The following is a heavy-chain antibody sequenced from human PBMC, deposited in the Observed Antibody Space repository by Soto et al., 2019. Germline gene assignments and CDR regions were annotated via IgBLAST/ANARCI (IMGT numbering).Heavy chain of an antibody. CDR3: ARRYFDWFHYYYYYGMDV. CDR2: IYYSGST. D-gene: IGHD3-9*01. V-gene: IGHV4-61*01. J-gene: IGHJ6*02. Sequence: KTSETLSLTCTVSGGSVSSGSYYWSWIRQPPGKGLEWIGYIYYSGSTNYNPSLKSRVTISVDTSKNQFSLKLSSVTAADTAVYYCARRYFDWFHYYYYYGMDVWGQGTTVTVSS. CDR1: GGSVSSGSYY.